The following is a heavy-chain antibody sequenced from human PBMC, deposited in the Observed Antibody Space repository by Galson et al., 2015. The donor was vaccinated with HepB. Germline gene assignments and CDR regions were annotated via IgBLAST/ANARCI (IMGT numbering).Heavy chain of an antibody. CDR3: ARDPLGAYWYFDL. CDR2: IIPIFGTA. D-gene: IGHD3-16*01. V-gene: IGHV1-69*13. J-gene: IGHJ2*01. CDR1: GGTFSSYA. Sequence: SVKVSCKASGGTFSSYAISWVRQAPGQGLEWMGGIIPIFGTANYAQKFQGRVTITADESTSTAFMELSSLRSEDTAVYYCARDPLGAYWYFDLWGRGTLVTVSS.